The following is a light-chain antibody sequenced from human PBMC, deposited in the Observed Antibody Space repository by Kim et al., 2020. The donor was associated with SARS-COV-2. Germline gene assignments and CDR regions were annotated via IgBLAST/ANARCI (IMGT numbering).Light chain of an antibody. CDR3: QFYGGSPLYT. J-gene: IGKJ2*01. CDR1: QSISSTY. V-gene: IGKV3-20*01. CDR2: GAS. Sequence: PGEGATLSCRASQSISSTYLAWYQQRPGQSPTLIIYGASTRATGIPGRFSGSGSGTDFSLTISRLEPEDFAVYYCQFYGGSPLYTFGRGTKLEI.